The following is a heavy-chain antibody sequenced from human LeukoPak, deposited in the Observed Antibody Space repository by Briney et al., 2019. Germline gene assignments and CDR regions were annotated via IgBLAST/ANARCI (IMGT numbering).Heavy chain of an antibody. CDR2: ISSSSSYI. D-gene: IGHD3-10*01. J-gene: IGHJ6*03. Sequence: PGGSLRLSCAASGFTFSSYSMNWVRQAPGKGLEWVSSISSSSSYIYYADSVKGRFTISRDNAKNSLYLQMNSLRAEDTAVYYCARFMVRGVIHYYYYMDVWGKGTTVTVSS. CDR1: GFTFSSYS. V-gene: IGHV3-21*01. CDR3: ARFMVRGVIHYYYYMDV.